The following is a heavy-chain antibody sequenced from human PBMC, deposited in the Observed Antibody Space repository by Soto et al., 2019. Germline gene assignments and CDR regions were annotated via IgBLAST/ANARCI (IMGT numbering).Heavy chain of an antibody. CDR2: IYYSGCT. D-gene: IGHD1-26*01. CDR3: ARQILGATLAAFDI. CDR1: GGSISSSSYY. J-gene: IGHJ3*02. Sequence: ETLSLTCTVSGGSISSSSYYWGWIRQPPGKGLEWIGSIYYSGCTYYNPSLKSRVTISVDTSKNQFSLKLSSVTAADTAVYYCARQILGATLAAFDIWGQGTMVTVSS. V-gene: IGHV4-39*01.